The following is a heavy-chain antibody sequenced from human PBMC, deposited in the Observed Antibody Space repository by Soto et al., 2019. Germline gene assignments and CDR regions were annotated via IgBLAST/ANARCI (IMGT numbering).Heavy chain of an antibody. CDR2: INPTSGSA. CDR3: ARTNAVVNPLSWDF. J-gene: IGHJ4*02. V-gene: IGHV1-46*01. CDR1: GYIFTNFY. Sequence: QVQLMQSGAELRKPGASVKVSCRASGYIFTNFYMHWVRQTHGQGFEWMGVINPTSGSADYALTFQGRITMTRDTSTSTVFMELSSLTSEDTAVYFCARTNAVVNPLSWDFWGQGTQVTVSS. D-gene: IGHD2-15*01.